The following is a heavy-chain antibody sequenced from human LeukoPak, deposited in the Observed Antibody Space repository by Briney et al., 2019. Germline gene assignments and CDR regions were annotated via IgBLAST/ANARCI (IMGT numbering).Heavy chain of an antibody. CDR1: EFTFSSYG. CDR3: AKVRAARANDAFDI. CDR2: ISYDGSNK. J-gene: IGHJ3*02. Sequence: GRSLRLSCAASEFTFSSYGMHWVRQAPGKGLEWAAVISYDGSNKYYAESVKGRFTISRDNSKNTLYLQMNSLRAEDTAVYYCAKVRAARANDAFDIWGQGTMVTVSS. D-gene: IGHD2-15*01. V-gene: IGHV3-30*18.